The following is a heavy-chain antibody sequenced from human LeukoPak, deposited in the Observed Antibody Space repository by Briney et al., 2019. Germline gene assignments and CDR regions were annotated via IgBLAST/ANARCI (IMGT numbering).Heavy chain of an antibody. CDR1: GGSFSVYY. V-gene: IGHV4-34*01. CDR3: ARGRGYSYGYSYYGMDV. CDR2: INHSGST. Sequence: SETLSLTCAVYGGSFSVYYWSWIRQPPGKGLEWIGEINHSGSTNYNPSLKSRVTISVDTSKNQFSLKLSSVTAADTAVYYCARGRGYSYGYSYYGMDVWGQGTTVTVSS. D-gene: IGHD5-18*01. J-gene: IGHJ6*02.